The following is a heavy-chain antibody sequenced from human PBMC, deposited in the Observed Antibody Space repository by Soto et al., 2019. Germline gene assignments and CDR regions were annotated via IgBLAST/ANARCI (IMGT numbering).Heavy chain of an antibody. CDR1: GGSISSSSYY. J-gene: IGHJ4*02. CDR2: IYYSGST. CDR3: ARPDYGDYNFDY. D-gene: IGHD4-17*01. V-gene: IGHV4-39*01. Sequence: QLQLQESGPGLVKPSETLSLTCTVSGGSISSSSYYWGWIRQPPGKGLEWIGSIYYSGSTYYNPSLKSRVTISVDTSKNQFSLKLSSVTAADTAVYYCARPDYGDYNFDYWGQGTLVTVSS.